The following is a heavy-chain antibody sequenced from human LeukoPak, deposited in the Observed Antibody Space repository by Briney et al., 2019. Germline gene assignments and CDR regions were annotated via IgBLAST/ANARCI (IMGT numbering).Heavy chain of an antibody. CDR1: GGSISSYY. Sequence: PSESLSLTCTVSGGSISSYYWSWIRQPPGKGLEWFGYIYYSGSTNYNPSLKSRVTISVDTSKNQFSLKLSSVTAADTAVYYCARVRIVAGTHDGAFDIWGQGTMVTVSS. CDR2: IYYSGST. D-gene: IGHD6-19*01. J-gene: IGHJ3*02. CDR3: ARVRIVAGTHDGAFDI. V-gene: IGHV4-59*01.